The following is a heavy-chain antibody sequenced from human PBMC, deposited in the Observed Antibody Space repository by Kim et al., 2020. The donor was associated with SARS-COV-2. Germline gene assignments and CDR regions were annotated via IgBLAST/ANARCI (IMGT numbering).Heavy chain of an antibody. D-gene: IGHD1-1*01. CDR2: VHHTGAT. CDR3: ARDLQLEDTNYYYYGMDV. CDR1: RGPITSNNW. V-gene: IGHV4-4*02. J-gene: IGHJ6*01. Sequence: SETLSLTCTVSRGPITSNNWWTWVRQPPGKGLDWIGEVHHTGATNYNPSLKGRVSMSVDKSNNQFSLKLSSVTAADTAVYYCARDLQLEDTNYYYYGMDV.